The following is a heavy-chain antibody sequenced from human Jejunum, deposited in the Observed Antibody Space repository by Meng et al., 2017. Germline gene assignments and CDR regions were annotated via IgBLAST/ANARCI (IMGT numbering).Heavy chain of an antibody. CDR1: GGSLTGYY. Sequence: QLQTGGAGRLKPPMTLSPTGGVHGGSLTGYYWSWIRHAPESGLEYIGDIHFTGTTPYMPSVRSRLTISLDRPNNQLSLNLQSVTAADTGTYYCVRRRGGASSFFDLWGPGTLVTVSS. CDR2: IHFTGTT. V-gene: IGHV4-34*01. D-gene: IGHD2-21*01. CDR3: VRRRGGASSFFDL. J-gene: IGHJ5*02.